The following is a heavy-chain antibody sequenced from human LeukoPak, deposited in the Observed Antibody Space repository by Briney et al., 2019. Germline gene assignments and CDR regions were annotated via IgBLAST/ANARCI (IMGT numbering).Heavy chain of an antibody. CDR2: IYYSGST. J-gene: IGHJ6*02. D-gene: IGHD4-17*01. Sequence: TPSETLSLTCAVSGGSVSSGSYYWSWIRQPPGKGLEWIGYIYYSGSTNYNPSLKSRVTISVDTSKNQFSLKLSSVTAADTAVYYCARAEDDYGDYGDLDVWGQGTTVTVSS. CDR1: GGSVSSGSYY. CDR3: ARAEDDYGDYGDLDV. V-gene: IGHV4-61*01.